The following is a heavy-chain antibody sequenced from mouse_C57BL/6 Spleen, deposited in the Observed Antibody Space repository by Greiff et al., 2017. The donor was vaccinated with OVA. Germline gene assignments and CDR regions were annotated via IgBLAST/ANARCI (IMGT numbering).Heavy chain of an antibody. CDR3: AKYCYYGSIWYFDV. D-gene: IGHD1-1*01. CDR2: INYDGSST. V-gene: IGHV5-16*01. J-gene: IGHJ1*03. CDR1: GFTFSDYY. Sequence: EVMLVESEGGLVQPGSSMKLSCTASGFTFSDYYMAWVRQVPEKGLEWVANINYDGSSTYYLDSLKSRFIFSRDNAKNILYLKMCSLKSYDTAAYYGAKYCYYGSIWYFDVWGTGTTVTVSS.